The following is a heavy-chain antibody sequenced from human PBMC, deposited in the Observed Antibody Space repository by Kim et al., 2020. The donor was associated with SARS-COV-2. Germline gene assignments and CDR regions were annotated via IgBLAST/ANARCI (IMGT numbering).Heavy chain of an antibody. V-gene: IGHV3-9*01. J-gene: IGHJ2*01. D-gene: IGHD6-13*01. CDR3: AKDIGYSSRNIDL. CDR1: GFTFDDYA. Sequence: GGSLRLSCAASGFTFDDYAMHWVRQAPGKGLEWVSGINWNSGSTGYADSVKGRFTISRDNAKNSLYLQMNSLRAEDTALYYCAKDIGYSSRNIDLWGRGTLVTVSS. CDR2: INWNSGST.